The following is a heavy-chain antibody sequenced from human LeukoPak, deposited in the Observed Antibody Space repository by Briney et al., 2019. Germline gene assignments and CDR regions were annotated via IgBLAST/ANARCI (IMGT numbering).Heavy chain of an antibody. V-gene: IGHV3-74*01. J-gene: IGHJ3*02. CDR3: ARTGTTVSFDAFDI. Sequence: PGWSLRLSCAASGFTFSSYWMHWVRQAPGKGLVWVSRINSDGSSTSYADSVKGRFTISRDNAKNTLHLQMNSLRAEDTAVYYCARTGTTVSFDAFDIWGQGTMVTVSS. CDR1: GFTFSSYW. D-gene: IGHD1-1*01. CDR2: INSDGSST.